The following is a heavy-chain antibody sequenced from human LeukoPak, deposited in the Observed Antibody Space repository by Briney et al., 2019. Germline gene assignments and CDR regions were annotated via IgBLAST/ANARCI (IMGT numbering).Heavy chain of an antibody. CDR3: ARLVPTLDY. Sequence: GGSLRLSCAVSGFTFSDYWMHWVRQAPGKGLVWVSRINSDGTDTTYADSVKGRFTISRDNAKNTLYLQMNSLRPEDTAVYCCARLVPTLDYWGQGTLVTVSS. D-gene: IGHD3-10*01. J-gene: IGHJ4*02. CDR1: GFTFSDYW. V-gene: IGHV3-74*01. CDR2: INSDGTDT.